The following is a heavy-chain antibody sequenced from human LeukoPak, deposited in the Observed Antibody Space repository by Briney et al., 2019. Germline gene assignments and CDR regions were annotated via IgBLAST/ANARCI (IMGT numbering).Heavy chain of an antibody. J-gene: IGHJ6*02. D-gene: IGHD3-10*01. CDR1: GFTFSNYA. Sequence: GGSLRLSCVASGFTFSNYAMSWVRQAPGKGLEWFQTMVYIGGSTYYADSVKGRFTIPRDNSKNTLYMQMNSLRAEDTAIYYCAKVPYSDYGSGRPPFMDVWGQGTTVAVS. CDR3: AKVPYSDYGSGRPPFMDV. CDR2: MVYIGGST. V-gene: IGHV3-23*01.